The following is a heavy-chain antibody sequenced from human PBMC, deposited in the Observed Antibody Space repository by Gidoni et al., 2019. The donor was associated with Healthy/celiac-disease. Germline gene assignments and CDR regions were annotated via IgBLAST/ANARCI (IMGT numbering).Heavy chain of an antibody. CDR3: ARGCSGGSCYRSYRFDP. CDR1: GFTFRSYA. D-gene: IGHD2-15*01. J-gene: IGHJ5*02. Sequence: QVQLVESGGGVVQPGRSLRLSCAASGFTFRSYAMHWVRQAPGKGLEWVAVISYDGSNKYYADSVKGRFTISRDNSKNTLYLQMNSLRAEDTAVYYCARGCSGGSCYRSYRFDPWGQGTLVTVSS. CDR2: ISYDGSNK. V-gene: IGHV3-30*01.